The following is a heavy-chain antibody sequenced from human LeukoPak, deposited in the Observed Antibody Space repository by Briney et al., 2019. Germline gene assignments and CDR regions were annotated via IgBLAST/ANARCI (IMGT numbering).Heavy chain of an antibody. D-gene: IGHD3-10*01. V-gene: IGHV3-23*01. CDR2: IRGSGDST. CDR1: GVIFSAYA. CDR3: AKGISGTVRGLIGDL. Sequence: YPGGSLRLSCPAAGVIFSAYAITWVRQAPRKGLEWFSAIRGSGDSTFYADSVKGRFTISRDNSKNTLYLQMNSLRAEDTAVYYCAKGISGTVRGLIGDLWGQGTLLTVS. J-gene: IGHJ5*02.